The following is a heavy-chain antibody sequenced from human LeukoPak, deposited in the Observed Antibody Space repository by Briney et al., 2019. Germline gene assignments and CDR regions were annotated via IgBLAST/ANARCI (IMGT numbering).Heavy chain of an antibody. CDR1: GGSISSSSYY. Sequence: SETLSLTCTVSGGSISSSSYYWGWIRQPPGKGLEWIGSIYYSGSTYYNPSLKSRVTISVDTSKNQFSLKLSSVTAADTAVYYCARGRGYSSGCGWFDPWGQGTLVTVSS. CDR3: ARGRGYSSGCGWFDP. V-gene: IGHV4-39*07. J-gene: IGHJ5*02. D-gene: IGHD6-19*01. CDR2: IYYSGST.